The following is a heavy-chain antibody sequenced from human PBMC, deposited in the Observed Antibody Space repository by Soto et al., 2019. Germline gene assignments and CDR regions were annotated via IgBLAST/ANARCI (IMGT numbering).Heavy chain of an antibody. D-gene: IGHD3-10*01. CDR2: INDSGDI. CDR1: GGSFSGYQ. J-gene: IGHJ6*03. CDR3: ARGLILWFGDLSRRGGYYYYMDV. V-gene: IGHV4-34*02. Sequence: QVQLQQWGAGLLKPSETLSLTCAVYGGSFSGYQWSWIRQTPGKGLEWIGGINDSGDINYNPSLESRVTILVDAAKKQISLKLSSVTAADTAVYFCARGLILWFGDLSRRGGYYYYMDVWGKGTTVTVSS.